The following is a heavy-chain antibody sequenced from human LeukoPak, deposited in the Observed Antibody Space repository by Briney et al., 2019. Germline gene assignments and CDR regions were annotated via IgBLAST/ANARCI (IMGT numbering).Heavy chain of an antibody. CDR2: ISSSSSTI. V-gene: IGHV3-48*02. J-gene: IGHJ4*02. D-gene: IGHD3-3*01. CDR3: ARGRNDFWSGYDLLYFDY. Sequence: GSLRLSCAASGFTFSSYWMNWVRQAPGKGLEWVSYISSSSSTIYYADSVKGRFTISRDNAKNSPYLQMNSLRDEDTAVYYCARGRNDFWSGYDLLYFDYWGQGTLVTVSS. CDR1: GFTFSSYW.